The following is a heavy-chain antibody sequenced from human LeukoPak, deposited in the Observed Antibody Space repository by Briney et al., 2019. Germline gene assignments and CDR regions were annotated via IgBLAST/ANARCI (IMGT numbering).Heavy chain of an antibody. CDR1: GGSISSSNW. CDR3: ARDGSYCSSTSCYVDY. V-gene: IGHV4-4*02. Sequence: SETLSLTCAVSGGSISSSNWWSWVRQPPGKGLEWIGEIYHSGSTNYNPSLKSRVTISVDTSKNQFSLKLSSVTAADTAVYYCARDGSYCSSTSCYVDYWGQGTLVTVSS. J-gene: IGHJ4*02. D-gene: IGHD2-2*01. CDR2: IYHSGST.